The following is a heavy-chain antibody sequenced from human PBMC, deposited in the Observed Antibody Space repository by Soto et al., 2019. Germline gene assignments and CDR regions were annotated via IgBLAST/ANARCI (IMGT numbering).Heavy chain of an antibody. CDR2: ISPSNGNT. Sequence: ASVKVSCKASGYSFTTYSLNWVRQAPGEGPEWMGWISPSNGNTKYSQKFQARLTVTADTSASTAFMELRSLTSDDTATYYCARGYYDFSTDYDPWGQGTPVTVSS. J-gene: IGHJ5*02. CDR1: GYSFTTYS. CDR3: ARGYYDFSTDYDP. V-gene: IGHV1-18*04. D-gene: IGHD3-3*01.